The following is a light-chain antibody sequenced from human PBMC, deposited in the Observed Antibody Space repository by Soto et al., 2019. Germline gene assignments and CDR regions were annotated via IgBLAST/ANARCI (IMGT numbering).Light chain of an antibody. V-gene: IGKV3-20*01. CDR1: QSVRSNY. CDR2: GAS. Sequence: EIVMTQSSVTLSVSPGERATLSCRASQSVRSNYLAWYQQKPGQAPRLLIYGASNRATGIPDRFSGSGSGTDFTLTISRLEPEDFAVYYCQQYGSSGTFGQGTKVDIK. J-gene: IGKJ1*01. CDR3: QQYGSSGT.